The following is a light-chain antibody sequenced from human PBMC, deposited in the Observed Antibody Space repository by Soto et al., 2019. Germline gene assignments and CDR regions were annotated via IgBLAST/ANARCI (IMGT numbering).Light chain of an antibody. CDR3: SSKRDSSTLFV. J-gene: IGLJ1*01. Sequence: SALTQPASVPGSPGQSTTISCTGTSSDVGAYNYVSWYQHHPDKVPKLLIYEVTNRPSGVSDRFSGSKSGNTASLTISGLXAEDEADYYCSSKRDSSTLFVFGTGTKVTVL. CDR2: EVT. V-gene: IGLV2-14*01. CDR1: SSDVGAYNY.